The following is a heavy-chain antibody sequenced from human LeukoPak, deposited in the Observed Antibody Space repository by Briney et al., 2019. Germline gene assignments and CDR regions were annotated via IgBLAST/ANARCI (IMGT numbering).Heavy chain of an antibody. CDR2: INPNSGGT. V-gene: IGHV1-2*02. J-gene: IGHJ3*02. D-gene: IGHD4-17*01. Sequence: GASVKVSFTASVYTFTVYYMHWERQAPGPGLEWMGWINPNSGGTNYAQKCQGRVTMTRDTSISTAYMELSRLRSDDTAVYYCARLTSWGGDFAFDIWGQGTRVTVSS. CDR1: VYTFTVYY. CDR3: ARLTSWGGDFAFDI.